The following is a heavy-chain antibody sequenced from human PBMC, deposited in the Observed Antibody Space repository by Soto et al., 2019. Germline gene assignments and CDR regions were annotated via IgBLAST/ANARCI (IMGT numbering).Heavy chain of an antibody. V-gene: IGHV3-11*01. CDR3: ARVRKEDIVVVVALPFRYYYYYMDV. CDR1: GFTFSDYY. J-gene: IGHJ6*03. CDR2: ISRSGSTI. Sequence: GGSLRLSCAASGFTFSDYYMSWIRQAPGKGLEWASYISRSGSTIYYADSVKGRFTISRDNAKNSLYQQMNSLRAEDTAVYYCARVRKEDIVVVVALPFRYYYYYMDVWGKGTTVTVS. D-gene: IGHD2-15*01.